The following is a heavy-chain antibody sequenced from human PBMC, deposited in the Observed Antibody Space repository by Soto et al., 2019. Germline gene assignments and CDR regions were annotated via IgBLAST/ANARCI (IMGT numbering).Heavy chain of an antibody. V-gene: IGHV4-34*01. CDR1: GGSFSGYY. CDR3: ARWVLWFGELLPSYYFDY. J-gene: IGHJ4*02. D-gene: IGHD3-10*01. Sequence: SETLSLTCAVYGGSFSGYYWSWIRQPPGKGLEWIGEINHSGSTNYNPSLKSRVTISVDTSKNQFSLKLSSVTAADTAVYYCARWVLWFGELLPSYYFDYWGQGTLVTVSS. CDR2: INHSGST.